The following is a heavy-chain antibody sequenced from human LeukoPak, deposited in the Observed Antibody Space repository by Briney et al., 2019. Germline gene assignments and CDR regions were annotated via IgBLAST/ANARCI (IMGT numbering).Heavy chain of an antibody. CDR3: ARDEPDYYDSSGYEPNDAFDT. D-gene: IGHD3-22*01. J-gene: IGHJ3*02. CDR2: IYTSGST. V-gene: IGHV4-61*02. Sequence: SETLSLTCTVSGGSISSGSYYWSWIRQPAGKGLEWIGRIYTSGSTHYNPSLKSRVTISVDTSKNQFSLKLSSVTAADTAVYYCARDEPDYYDSSGYEPNDAFDTWGQGTMVTVSS. CDR1: GGSISSGSYY.